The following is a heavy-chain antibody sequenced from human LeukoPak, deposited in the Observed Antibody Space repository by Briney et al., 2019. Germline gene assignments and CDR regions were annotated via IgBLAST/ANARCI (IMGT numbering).Heavy chain of an antibody. Sequence: PSETLSLTCSVSGGSISSYYWSWIRQPAGKGLEWIGRIYPSGGTNYNPSLKSRVTMSLDTSKNQFSLKLSSVTAADTAVYYCARDHGDYRFDYWGQGTLVTVSS. CDR3: ARDHGDYRFDY. CDR2: IYPSGGT. D-gene: IGHD4-17*01. V-gene: IGHV4-4*07. J-gene: IGHJ4*02. CDR1: GGSISSYY.